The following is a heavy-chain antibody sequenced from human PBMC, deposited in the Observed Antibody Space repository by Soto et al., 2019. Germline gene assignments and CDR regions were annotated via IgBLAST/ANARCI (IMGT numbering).Heavy chain of an antibody. V-gene: IGHV4-39*01. CDR1: GGSISSSSYY. CDR2: IYYSGST. J-gene: IGHJ4*02. CDR3: ARAAGVVVVAATLFDY. Sequence: SETLSLTCTVSGGSISSSSYYWGWIRQPPGKGLEWIGSIYYSGSTYYNPSLKSRVTISVDTSKNQFSLKLSSVTAADTAVYYCARAAGVVVVAATLFDYWGQGTLVTASS. D-gene: IGHD2-15*01.